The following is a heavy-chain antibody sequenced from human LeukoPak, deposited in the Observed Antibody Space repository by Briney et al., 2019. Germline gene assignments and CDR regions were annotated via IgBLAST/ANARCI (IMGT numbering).Heavy chain of an antibody. D-gene: IGHD3-3*01. CDR1: GGSISSGGYY. Sequence: SETLSLTCTVSGGSISSGGYYWSWIRQHPGKGLEWIGYIYYSGSTYYNPSLKSRVTISVDTSKNQFSLKLSSVTAADTALYYCARSPDPLRHLEWLPRLYFDDWGQGTLVTVSS. CDR2: IYYSGST. CDR3: ARSPDPLRHLEWLPRLYFDD. J-gene: IGHJ4*02. V-gene: IGHV4-31*03.